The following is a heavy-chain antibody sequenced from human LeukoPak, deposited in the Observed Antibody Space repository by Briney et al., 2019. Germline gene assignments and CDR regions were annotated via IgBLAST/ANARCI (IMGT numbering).Heavy chain of an antibody. J-gene: IGHJ4*02. CDR3: ANSQNYYDSSGYYEY. V-gene: IGHV3-73*01. CDR1: GFTFSGSA. D-gene: IGHD3-22*01. CDR2: IRSKANSYAT. Sequence: GGSLKLSCAASGFTFSGSAMHWVRQASGKGLEWVGRIRSKANSYATAYAASVKGRFTISRDDSKNTLYLQMNSLRAEDTAVYYCANSQNYYDSSGYYEYWGQGTLVTVSS.